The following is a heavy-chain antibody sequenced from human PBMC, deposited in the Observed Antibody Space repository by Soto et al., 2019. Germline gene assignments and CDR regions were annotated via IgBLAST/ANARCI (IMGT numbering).Heavy chain of an antibody. CDR1: GGSISSYY. V-gene: IGHV4-59*01. D-gene: IGHD1-1*01. CDR2: IYYSGST. CDR3: ARDHRLEPRDYYYGMDV. Sequence: PSETLSLTCTVSGGSISSYYWSWIRQPPGKGLEWIGYIYYSGSTNYNPSLKSRVTISVDTSKNQFSLKLSSVTAADTAVYYCARDHRLEPRDYYYGMDVWGQGTTVTVSS. J-gene: IGHJ6*02.